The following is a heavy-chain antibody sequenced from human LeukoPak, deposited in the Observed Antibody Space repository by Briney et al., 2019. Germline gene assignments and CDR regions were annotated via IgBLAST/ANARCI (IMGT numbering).Heavy chain of an antibody. D-gene: IGHD3-10*01. V-gene: IGHV3-53*01. J-gene: IGHJ3*02. CDR2: IYSGGST. CDR3: ARGVPWVFVGSGSQHAFDI. Sequence: GGSLRLSCAASGFTVSSNYMSWVRQAPGKGLEWVSVIYSGGSTYYADSVKGRFTISRDNSKNTLYLQMNSLRAEDTAVYYCARGVPWVFVGSGSQHAFDIWGQGTMVTVSS. CDR1: GFTVSSNY.